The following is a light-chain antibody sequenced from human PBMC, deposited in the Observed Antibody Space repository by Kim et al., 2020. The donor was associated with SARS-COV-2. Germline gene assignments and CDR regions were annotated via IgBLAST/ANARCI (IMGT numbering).Light chain of an antibody. CDR1: GSNIAYRY. CDR2: DNN. Sequence: QSVLTQPPSVSAAPGQKVTISCSTRGSNIAYRYISWYRQVPGSAPKLLIYDNNKRPSGIPERFSGSTSGTSATLGITGLQTGDEADYYCGTWDDSLSGAVFGGGTQLTVL. CDR3: GTWDDSLSGAV. J-gene: IGLJ3*02. V-gene: IGLV1-51*01.